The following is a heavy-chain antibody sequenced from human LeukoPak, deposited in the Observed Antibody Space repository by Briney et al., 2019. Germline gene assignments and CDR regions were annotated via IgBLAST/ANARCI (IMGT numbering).Heavy chain of an antibody. Sequence: GGSLRLSCAASGFTFSTKWMSWVRQAPGKGPEWVANINQDGSEKNSVESMKGRFTISRDNARDSLYLQMNDLRAEDTAIYYCERDAYSAYDYWGQGTLVTVSS. CDR3: ERDAYSAYDY. V-gene: IGHV3-7*01. CDR1: GFTFSTKW. D-gene: IGHD5-12*01. J-gene: IGHJ4*02. CDR2: INQDGSEK.